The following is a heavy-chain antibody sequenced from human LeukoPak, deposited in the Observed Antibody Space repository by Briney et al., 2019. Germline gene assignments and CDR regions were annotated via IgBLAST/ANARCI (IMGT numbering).Heavy chain of an antibody. J-gene: IGHJ4*02. CDR1: GYTFTSDD. Sequence: ASVKVSCKASGYTFTSDDINWVRQATGQGLEWMGWMNPNSGNTGYAQKFQGRVTITRNTSISTAYMEPSSLRSEDTAVYYCARMWAYYDFWSGSPQDGFDYWGQGTLVTVSS. CDR2: MNPNSGNT. D-gene: IGHD3-3*01. CDR3: ARMWAYYDFWSGSPQDGFDY. V-gene: IGHV1-8*03.